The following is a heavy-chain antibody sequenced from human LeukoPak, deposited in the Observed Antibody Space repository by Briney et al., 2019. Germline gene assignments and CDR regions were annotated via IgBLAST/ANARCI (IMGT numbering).Heavy chain of an antibody. CDR3: ARGVGPIAAAGPDY. CDR2: ISGSDGST. V-gene: IGHV3-23*01. J-gene: IGHJ4*02. D-gene: IGHD6-13*01. CDR1: GFTFSSYA. Sequence: GGSLRLSCAASGFTFSSYAMSWVRQAPGKGLEWASTISGSDGSTYYADSVKGRFTISRDNAKNSLYLQMNSLRAEDTAVYYCARGVGPIAAAGPDYWGQGTLVTVSS.